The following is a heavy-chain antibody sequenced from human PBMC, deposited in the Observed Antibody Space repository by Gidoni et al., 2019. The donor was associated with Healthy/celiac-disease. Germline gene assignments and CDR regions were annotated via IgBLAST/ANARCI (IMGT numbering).Heavy chain of an antibody. CDR3: ASGGGDDFLDFVVPGDY. CDR1: GFTFSRYA. D-gene: IGHD3-16*02. Sequence: QVQLVESGGGVVQPGRSLSLSCAASGFTFSRYAMHWVRQAPGKGLGWVAVISYDGSNKYYADSVKGRFTISRDNPKNTLYLQMNSLRAEDTAVYYCASGGGDDFLDFVVPGDYWGQGTLVTVSS. CDR2: ISYDGSNK. V-gene: IGHV3-30-3*01. J-gene: IGHJ4*02.